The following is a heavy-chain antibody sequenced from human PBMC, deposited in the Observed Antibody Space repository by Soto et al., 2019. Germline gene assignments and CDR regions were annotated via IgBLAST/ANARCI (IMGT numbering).Heavy chain of an antibody. Sequence: HPGGSLRLSCAASGFTFSDHYMDWVRQAPGKGLEWVGRSRNKANSYTTEYGASVKGRFTISRDDSKNSLYLQMNSLKTEDTAVYYCVRPTYTSNWNLDYWGQGTLVTVSS. J-gene: IGHJ4*01. CDR2: SRNKANSYTT. CDR1: GFTFSDHY. CDR3: VRPTYTSNWNLDY. V-gene: IGHV3-72*01. D-gene: IGHD6-13*01.